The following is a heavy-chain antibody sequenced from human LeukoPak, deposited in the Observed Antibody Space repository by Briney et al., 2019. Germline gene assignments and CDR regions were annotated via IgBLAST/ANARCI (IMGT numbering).Heavy chain of an antibody. J-gene: IGHJ1*01. V-gene: IGHV1-2*06. CDR3: ARDHDYEGLKGNY. CDR2: INTHNGAT. CDR1: GYTFTKYD. Sequence: ASVKVSCKASGYTFTKYDIHWVRQAPGQGLEYMGRINTHNGATVYVQKFQGRLSMTSDTSLSAAYMELQNLRSEDTAIYYCARDHDYEGLKGNYWGRGTMVIV. D-gene: IGHD1-7*01.